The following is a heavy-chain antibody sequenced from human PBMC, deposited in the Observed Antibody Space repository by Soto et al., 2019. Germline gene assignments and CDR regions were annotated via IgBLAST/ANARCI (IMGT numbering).Heavy chain of an antibody. J-gene: IGHJ4*02. CDR2: IYPGDSDT. CDR1: GYSFTSYW. D-gene: IGHD6-6*01. V-gene: IGHV5-51*01. CDR3: ARLGRNSSSFLWLAPF. Sequence: GESLKISCKGSGYSFTSYWIGWVRQMPGKGLEWMGIIYPGDSDTRYSPSFQGQVTISADKSISTAYLQWSSLKASDTAMYYCARLGRNSSSFLWLAPFWGQGTLVTVSS.